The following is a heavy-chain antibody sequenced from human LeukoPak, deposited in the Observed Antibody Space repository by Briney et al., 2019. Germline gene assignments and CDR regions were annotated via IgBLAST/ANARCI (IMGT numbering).Heavy chain of an antibody. CDR3: ARGRPGNYFDS. CDR2: ISSDGSST. V-gene: IGHV3-74*01. J-gene: IGHJ4*02. D-gene: IGHD1-26*01. CDR1: GFTFSSNW. Sequence: PPGGSLRLSCAASGFTFSSNWMYWVRQAPGKGLVWISYISSDGSSTNYADSVKGRFTISRDNAKNTLYVQMNSLRADDTAVYYCARGRPGNYFDSWGQGTLVTVSS.